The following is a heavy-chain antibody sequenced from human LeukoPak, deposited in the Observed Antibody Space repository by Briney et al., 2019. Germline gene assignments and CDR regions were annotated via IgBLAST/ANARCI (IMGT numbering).Heavy chain of an antibody. CDR1: GFTFSRYA. D-gene: IGHD3-22*01. V-gene: IGHV3-23*01. J-gene: IGHJ4*02. CDR2: ISGNGGST. CDR3: AKDVLIVVVDGGYFDY. Sequence: GGSLRLSCAASGFTFSRYAMSWVRLAPGKGLEWVSSISGNGGSTYYAESVKGRFTISRDNSKNTLYLQMNSLRAEDTAVYYCAKDVLIVVVDGGYFDYWGQGTLVTVSS.